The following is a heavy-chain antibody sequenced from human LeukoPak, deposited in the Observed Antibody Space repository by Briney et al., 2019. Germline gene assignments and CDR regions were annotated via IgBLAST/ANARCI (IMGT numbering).Heavy chain of an antibody. V-gene: IGHV3-43*01. CDR2: ISWDGGST. D-gene: IGHD6-19*01. Sequence: GGSLRLSCAASGFTFDDYTTHWVRQAPGKGLEWVSLISWDGGSTYYADSVKGRFTISRDNSKNSLYLQMNSLRTEDTALYYCAKDIQQWLVPYKAFDYWGQGTLVTVSS. CDR1: GFTFDDYT. CDR3: AKDIQQWLVPYKAFDY. J-gene: IGHJ4*02.